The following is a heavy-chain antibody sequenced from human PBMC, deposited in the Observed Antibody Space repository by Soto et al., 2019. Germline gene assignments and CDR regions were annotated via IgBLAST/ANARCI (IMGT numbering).Heavy chain of an antibody. J-gene: IGHJ4*01. Sequence: QVQLVQSGAEVKKPGASVKVSCKASGYTLTSYDFNWVRQATGQGLEWMGRMNLNSGNTVYAQKFQGRVTMTRNTSISTAYMELNSLRSDDTAVYYCAIGLHCTNDVCHDYWGHGTLVTVSS. V-gene: IGHV1-8*01. CDR1: GYTLTSYD. CDR2: MNLNSGNT. CDR3: AIGLHCTNDVCHDY. D-gene: IGHD2-8*01.